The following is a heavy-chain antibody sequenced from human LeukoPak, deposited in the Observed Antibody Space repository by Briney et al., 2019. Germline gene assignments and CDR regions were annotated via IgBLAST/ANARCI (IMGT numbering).Heavy chain of an antibody. D-gene: IGHD3-10*01. J-gene: IGHJ4*02. CDR1: GGSISSYY. Sequence: SETLSLTCTVSGGSISSYYWSWIRQPPGKGLEWIGYIYYSGSTNYNPSLKSRVTISVDTSKNQFSLKLSSVTAADTAVYYCARAAITMVRGGQFDYWGQGTLVTVSS. CDR3: ARAAITMVRGGQFDY. CDR2: IYYSGST. V-gene: IGHV4-59*01.